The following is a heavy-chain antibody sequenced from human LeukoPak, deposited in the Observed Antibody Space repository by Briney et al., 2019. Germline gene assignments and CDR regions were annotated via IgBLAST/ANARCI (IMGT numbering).Heavy chain of an antibody. CDR3: ARRGSGWNR. J-gene: IGHJ4*02. D-gene: IGHD6-19*01. Sequence: PSETLSLTCTVSGGSISITSYYWGWIRQPPGKGLEWIGSMYSSGSTYYNPSLKSRVTISVDTSKNQFSLKLSSVTAADTAVYYCARRGSGWNRWGQGTLVTVSS. V-gene: IGHV4-39*07. CDR1: GGSISITSYY. CDR2: MYSSGST.